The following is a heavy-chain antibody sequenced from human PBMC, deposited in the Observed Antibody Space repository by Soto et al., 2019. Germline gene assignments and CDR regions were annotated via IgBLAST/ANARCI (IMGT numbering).Heavy chain of an antibody. CDR1: GFTFDDYA. J-gene: IGHJ6*03. V-gene: IGHV3-9*01. D-gene: IGHD2-15*01. CDR3: AKGGGGYCSGGSCYHYYYYYYYMDV. CDR2: ISWNSGSI. Sequence: GGSLRLSCAASGFTFDDYAMHWVRQAPGKGLEWVSGISWNSGSIGYADSVKGRFTISRDNAKNSLYLQMNSLRAEDTALYYCAKGGGGYCSGGSCYHYYYYYYYMDVWGKGTTVTVSS.